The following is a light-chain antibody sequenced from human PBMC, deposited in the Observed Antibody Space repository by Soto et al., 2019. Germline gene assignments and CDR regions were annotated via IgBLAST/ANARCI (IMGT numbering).Light chain of an antibody. CDR1: QTISSW. Sequence: DIQMTQSPSTLSGSVGDSSPITGRASQTISSWLAWYQQKPGKAHKLLIYKASTLKSGVPSRFSGSASGTDFTLTISSLHPEDFATYYCQQSYSTPWTFGQGTKVDIK. J-gene: IGKJ1*01. CDR3: QQSYSTPWT. V-gene: IGKV1-5*03. CDR2: KAS.